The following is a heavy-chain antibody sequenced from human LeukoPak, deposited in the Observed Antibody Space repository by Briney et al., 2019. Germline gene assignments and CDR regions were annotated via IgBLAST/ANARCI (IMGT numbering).Heavy chain of an antibody. Sequence: PGGSLRLSCAASGFTFSSYAMHWVRQAPGKGLERVPVISYDGSNKYYADSVKGRFTISRDNPKNTLYLQMNSLRAEDTAVYYCASGVVPARLRYLFWFDPWGQGTLVTVSS. CDR3: ASGVVPARLRYLFWFDP. J-gene: IGHJ5*02. D-gene: IGHD3-9*01. V-gene: IGHV3-30*04. CDR1: GFTFSSYA. CDR2: ISYDGSNK.